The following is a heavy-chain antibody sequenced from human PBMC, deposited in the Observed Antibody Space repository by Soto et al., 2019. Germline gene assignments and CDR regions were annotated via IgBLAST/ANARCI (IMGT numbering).Heavy chain of an antibody. J-gene: IGHJ4*02. CDR3: AKSTSPFGTGTVFDY. D-gene: IGHD1-1*01. CDR1: GFTFSSYG. Sequence: SGGSLRLSCAASGFTFSSYGMHWVRQAPGKGLEWVAVISYDGSNKYYADSVKGRFTISRDNSKNTLYLQMNSLRAEDTAVYYCAKSTSPFGTGTVFDYWGQGTLVTVSS. CDR2: ISYDGSNK. V-gene: IGHV3-30*18.